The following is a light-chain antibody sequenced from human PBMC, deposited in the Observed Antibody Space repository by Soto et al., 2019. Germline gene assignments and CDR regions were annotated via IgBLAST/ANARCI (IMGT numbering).Light chain of an antibody. Sequence: EIVMTQSPATLSVSPGERVTLSCRASQSVRGNLAWYQQNPSQAPRLLIHDASTRAPGIPGRFSGSGSGTESTLTISSLQSEDCAVYYCQQYNNWLWTFGQGTKVEIK. CDR3: QQYNNWLWT. J-gene: IGKJ1*01. CDR1: QSVRGN. CDR2: DAS. V-gene: IGKV3-15*01.